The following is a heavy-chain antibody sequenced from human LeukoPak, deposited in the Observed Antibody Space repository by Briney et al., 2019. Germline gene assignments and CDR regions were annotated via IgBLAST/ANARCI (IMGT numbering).Heavy chain of an antibody. D-gene: IGHD3-16*01. V-gene: IGHV3-30*02. CDR1: GFSFSSYG. Sequence: GGSLRLSCAGSGFSFSSYGMHWVRQAPGKGLEWMAFIRSDGSNKYYADSVKGRFTISRDNSKNTLYLQMNSLRAEDTAVYYCAKDWGEYFDYVWGSFTSFDSWGQGTLVTVSS. CDR3: AKDWGEYFDYVWGSFTSFDS. J-gene: IGHJ4*02. CDR2: IRSDGSNK.